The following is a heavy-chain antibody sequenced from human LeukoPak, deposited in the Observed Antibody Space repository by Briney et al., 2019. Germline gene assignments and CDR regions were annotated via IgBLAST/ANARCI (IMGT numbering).Heavy chain of an antibody. J-gene: IGHJ3*02. CDR3: ARAGGGGGYDLNPNDAFDI. D-gene: IGHD5-12*01. Sequence: ASVKVSCKASGYTFTGYYMHWVRQAPGQGLEWMGWINPNSGGTKYAQKFQGWVTMTRDTSISTAYMELSRLRSDDTAVYYCARAGGGGGYDLNPNDAFDIWGQGTMVTVSS. CDR2: INPNSGGT. CDR1: GYTFTGYY. V-gene: IGHV1-2*04.